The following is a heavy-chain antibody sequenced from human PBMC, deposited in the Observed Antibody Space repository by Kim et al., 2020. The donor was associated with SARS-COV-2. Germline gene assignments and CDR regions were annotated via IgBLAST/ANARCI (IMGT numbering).Heavy chain of an antibody. Sequence: GESLKISCKASGYTFTSYWIGWVRQMPGKRLESMGIIFPGDSDTRYSPSIQGQVTISVDKSINTAFLQWNSLEATDTAMYYCGRRNYGSGSYSFDYWGQGTLVTVYS. CDR1: GYTFTSYW. V-gene: IGHV5-51*01. J-gene: IGHJ4*02. D-gene: IGHD3-10*01. CDR2: IFPGDSDT. CDR3: GRRNYGSGSYSFDY.